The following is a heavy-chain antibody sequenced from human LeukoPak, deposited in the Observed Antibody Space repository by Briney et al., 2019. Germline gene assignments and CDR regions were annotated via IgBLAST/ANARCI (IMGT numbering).Heavy chain of an antibody. CDR1: GFMFANYA. V-gene: IGHV3-23*01. J-gene: IGHJ4*02. CDR2: ISGSGDKT. CDR3: ATDLHRDGVNWPYFDH. D-gene: IGHD5-24*01. Sequence: PGGSLRLSCATSGFMFANYAMTWVRQAPGKGLEWVSDISGSGDKTYYADSVKGRFTISRDNAKNSLYLQMNSLRAEDTAVYYCATDLHRDGVNWPYFDHWGQGTLVTVSS.